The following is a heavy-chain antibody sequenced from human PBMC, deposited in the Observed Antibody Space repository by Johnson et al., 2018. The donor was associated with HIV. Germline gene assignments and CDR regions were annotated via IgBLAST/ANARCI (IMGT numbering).Heavy chain of an antibody. CDR2: IKQDGSEK. Sequence: MQLVESGGGVVQPGGALRLSCAASGFSFSSYGMHWVRQAPGKGLEWVANIKQDGSEKYYVDSVKGRFTISRDNAKNSLYLQMNSLRAEDTAVYYCARGDYDILTGYAFDIWGQGTMVTVSS. CDR1: GFSFSSYG. D-gene: IGHD3-9*01. CDR3: ARGDYDILTGYAFDI. V-gene: IGHV3-7*01. J-gene: IGHJ3*02.